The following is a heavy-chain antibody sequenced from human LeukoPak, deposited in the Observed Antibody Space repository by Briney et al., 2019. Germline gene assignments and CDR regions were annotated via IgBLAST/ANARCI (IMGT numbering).Heavy chain of an antibody. CDR1: GGSINSSSYY. D-gene: IGHD2-2*01. CDR2: IYYSGST. CDR3: AAGRVVPAAISWFDP. V-gene: IGHV4-39*07. J-gene: IGHJ5*02. Sequence: SETLSLTCTVSGGSINSSSYYWGWIRQPPGKGLEWIGSIYYSGSTYYNPSLKSRVTISVDTSKNQFSLKLSSVTAADTAVYYCAAGRVVPAAISWFDPWGQGTLVTVSS.